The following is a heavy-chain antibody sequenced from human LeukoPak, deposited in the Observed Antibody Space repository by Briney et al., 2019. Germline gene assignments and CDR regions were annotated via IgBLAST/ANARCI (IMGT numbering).Heavy chain of an antibody. CDR3: AKATPRYYDLWSCYLSP. D-gene: IGHD3-3*01. J-gene: IGHJ5*02. Sequence: GGSLRLSCAASGFTFSSYAMSWVRQAPGKGLEWVSAISGSGGSTYYADSVKGRFTISRDNSKNTLYLQMNSLRAEDTAVYYCAKATPRYYDLWSCYLSPWGQGTLVTVSS. CDR1: GFTFSSYA. CDR2: ISGSGGST. V-gene: IGHV3-23*01.